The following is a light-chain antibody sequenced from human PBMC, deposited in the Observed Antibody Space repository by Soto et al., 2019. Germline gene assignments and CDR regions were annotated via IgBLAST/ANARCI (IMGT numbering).Light chain of an antibody. CDR3: QQLRMYPST. CDR1: QGISSY. J-gene: IGKJ4*01. Sequence: IQLTQSPSSLSASVGDRVPITCRARQGISSYLGWYQQKPGEATKLLIYAASTLYGGVPSRFSGSGSGTDFALTITSLQAEDFATYYCQQLRMYPSTFGGGTKVDIK. CDR2: AAS. V-gene: IGKV1-9*01.